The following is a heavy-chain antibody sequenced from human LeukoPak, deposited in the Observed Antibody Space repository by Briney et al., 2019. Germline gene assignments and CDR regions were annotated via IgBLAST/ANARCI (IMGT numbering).Heavy chain of an antibody. J-gene: IGHJ3*02. CDR1: GGFISSSSYF. Sequence: PSETLSLTCSVSGGFISSSSYFWGWIRQPPGKGLEWIGGIYYSGSTYYNPSLKSRVTISVDTSKNQFSLKLSSVTAADTAGYSCARGARVPDTWGKGTMVTVSS. D-gene: IGHD3-10*02. CDR2: IYYSGST. CDR3: ARGARVPDT. V-gene: IGHV4-39*01.